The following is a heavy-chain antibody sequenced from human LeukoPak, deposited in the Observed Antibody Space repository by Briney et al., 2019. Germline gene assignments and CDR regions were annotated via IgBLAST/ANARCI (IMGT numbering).Heavy chain of an antibody. D-gene: IGHD5-12*01. CDR2: INHSRST. V-gene: IGHV4-34*01. J-gene: IGHJ6*02. CDR1: GGSFSGYY. CDR3: GRSGYDYGYYGMDV. Sequence: SETLSLICAVYGGSFSGYYWRWIRQPPGKGLEWIGEINHSRSTNYNPSLKSRVTISVDTSKNQFSLKLSSVTAADTAVYYCGRSGYDYGYYGMDVWGQGTTVTVSS.